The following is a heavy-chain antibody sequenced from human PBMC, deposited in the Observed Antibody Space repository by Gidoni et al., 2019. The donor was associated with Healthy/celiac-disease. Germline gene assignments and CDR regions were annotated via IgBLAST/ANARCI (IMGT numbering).Heavy chain of an antibody. Sequence: QVQLVQSGAEVKKHGSSVKGSCKASGCTFSSHATSWVRQAPGQGLEWMGGIIPICGTANYAQKFQGRVTITADKSTSTAYMELSSLRSEDTAVYYCARDQHEYYYDSSGYNGGFDYWGQGTLVTVSS. CDR3: ARDQHEYYYDSSGYNGGFDY. D-gene: IGHD3-22*01. CDR1: GCTFSSHA. V-gene: IGHV1-69*06. CDR2: IIPICGTA. J-gene: IGHJ4*02.